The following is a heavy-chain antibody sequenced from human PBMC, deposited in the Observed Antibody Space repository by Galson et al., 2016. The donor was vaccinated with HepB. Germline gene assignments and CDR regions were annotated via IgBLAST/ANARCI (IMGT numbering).Heavy chain of an antibody. V-gene: IGHV1-69*13. J-gene: IGHJ6*02. CDR2: IIPIFGSA. CDR3: ARDGDLGTPSVSADVPYYYYAMDV. D-gene: IGHD3-10*02. Sequence: SVKVSCKASGGSFSTYAISWVRQAPGQGLEWMGGIIPIFGSANYAQKFQGRVTMTADDSTNTAYMELSSLTSEDTAVYYCARDGDLGTPSVSADVPYYYYAMDVWGQGTTVTVSS. CDR1: GGSFSTYA.